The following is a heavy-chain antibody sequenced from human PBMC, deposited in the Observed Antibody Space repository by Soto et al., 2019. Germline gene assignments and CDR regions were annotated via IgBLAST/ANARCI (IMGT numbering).Heavy chain of an antibody. CDR1: GYNFPNYW. Sequence: PGESLKISCGGSGYNFPNYWIGWVRQMPGKGLEWMGFIYPGDSDTKYNPSFQGQVTISVDKSLRTAYLQWSGLKASDTTMYYCVREYTSSLTFDYWGQGTLVTVSS. D-gene: IGHD2-2*01. CDR2: IYPGDSDT. J-gene: IGHJ4*02. CDR3: VREYTSSLTFDY. V-gene: IGHV5-51*01.